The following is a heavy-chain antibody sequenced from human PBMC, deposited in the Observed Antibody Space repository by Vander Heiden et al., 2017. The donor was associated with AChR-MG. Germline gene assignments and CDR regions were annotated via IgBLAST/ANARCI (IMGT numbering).Heavy chain of an antibody. J-gene: IGHJ3*02. CDR2: INPNSGGT. D-gene: IGHD2-2*01. Sequence: QVQLVQSGAEVTKPGASVKVSCQASGYTFTAYTMHGVRQAPVQGLEWMGWINPNSGGTNYAQKLQGWVTMTRDRSISTAYMELGRLRSDDTAVYYCARSSQSLRKVQYATDAFDIWGQGTMVTVSS. CDR1: GYTFTAYT. CDR3: ARSSQSLRKVQYATDAFDI. V-gene: IGHV1-2*04.